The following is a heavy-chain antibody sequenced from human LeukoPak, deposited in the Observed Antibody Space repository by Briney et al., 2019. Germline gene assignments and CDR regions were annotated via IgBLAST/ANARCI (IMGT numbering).Heavy chain of an antibody. D-gene: IGHD3-22*01. V-gene: IGHV3-23*01. CDR2: ISVSGGST. J-gene: IGHJ5*02. CDR1: GFTFSNAW. Sequence: PGGSLRLSCAASGFTFSNAWMSWIRQAPGKGLEWVSGISVSGGSTYHTDSVKGRFTISRDNSKNTLYLQMNSLRAEDTAVYYCAKDSYYDSSGYYVAWGQGTLVTVSS. CDR3: AKDSYYDSSGYYVA.